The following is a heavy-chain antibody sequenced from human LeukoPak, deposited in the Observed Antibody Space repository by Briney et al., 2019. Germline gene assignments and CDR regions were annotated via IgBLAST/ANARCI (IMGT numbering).Heavy chain of an antibody. D-gene: IGHD4-17*01. J-gene: IGHJ4*02. Sequence: SETLSLTCAVSGYSISSGYYWGWIRQPPGKGLEWIGSIYYSGSTYYNPSLKSRVTISVDTSKNQFSLKLSSVTAADTAVYYCARYGRSNFDYRGQGTLVTVSS. CDR2: IYYSGST. CDR3: ARYGRSNFDY. CDR1: GYSISSGYY. V-gene: IGHV4-38-2*01.